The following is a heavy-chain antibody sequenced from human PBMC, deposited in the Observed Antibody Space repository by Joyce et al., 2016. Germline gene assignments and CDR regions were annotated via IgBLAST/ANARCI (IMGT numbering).Heavy chain of an antibody. Sequence: QGQLVESGGGVVQPGRSLRLSCAASGFTFSNYGMHWVRQAPGKGLEWVAGISYDGSNKHDGDSVKGRFTISRDNSKNTLYLQMNSLRTEDTAVYFCAGGILTGYFDYWGQGTLVSVSS. V-gene: IGHV3-30*03. CDR2: ISYDGSNK. J-gene: IGHJ4*02. CDR1: GFTFSNYG. D-gene: IGHD3-9*01. CDR3: AGGILTGYFDY.